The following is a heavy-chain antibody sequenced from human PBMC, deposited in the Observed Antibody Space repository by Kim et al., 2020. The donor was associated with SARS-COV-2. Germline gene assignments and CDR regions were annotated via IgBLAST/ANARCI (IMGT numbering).Heavy chain of an antibody. J-gene: IGHJ3*02. V-gene: IGHV1-46*01. CDR2: DGST. CDR3: ARDNFAFDI. Sequence: DGSTSYAQSFQDKVTVTRDTSTNTLYMELSSLRSEDTAIYYCARDNFAFDIWGQGTMVTVSS.